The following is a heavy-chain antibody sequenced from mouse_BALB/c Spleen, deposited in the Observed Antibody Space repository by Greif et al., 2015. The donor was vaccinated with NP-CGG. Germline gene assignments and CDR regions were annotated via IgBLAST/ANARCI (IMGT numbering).Heavy chain of an antibody. CDR2: IDPANGNT. J-gene: IGHJ2*01. Sequence: EVQLQQSGAELVKPGASVKLSCTASGFNIKDTYMHWVKQRPEQGLEWIGRIDPANGNTKYDPKFQGKATITADTSSNTAYLQLSSLTSEDTAVYYCARWDYYYGYVDYWGQGTTLTVSS. CDR1: GFNIKDTY. CDR3: ARWDYYYGYVDY. D-gene: IGHD1-1*01. V-gene: IGHV14-3*02.